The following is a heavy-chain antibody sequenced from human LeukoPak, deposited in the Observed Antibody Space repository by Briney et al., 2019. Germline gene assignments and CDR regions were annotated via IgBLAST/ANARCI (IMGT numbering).Heavy chain of an antibody. Sequence: GGSLRLSCAASGFTFSRYLMTWVRQAPGKGLEWVSSISSSSSYIYYADSVKGRFTVSRDNAKNSLYLQMNSLRAEDTAVYYCARDSIPLFDSSGYYYRDFDYWGQGTLVTVSS. V-gene: IGHV3-21*01. D-gene: IGHD3-22*01. J-gene: IGHJ4*02. CDR3: ARDSIPLFDSSGYYYRDFDY. CDR1: GFTFSRYL. CDR2: ISSSSSYI.